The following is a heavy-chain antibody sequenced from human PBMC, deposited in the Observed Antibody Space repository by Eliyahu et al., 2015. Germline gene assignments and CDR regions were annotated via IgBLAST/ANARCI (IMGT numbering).Heavy chain of an antibody. CDR1: GGSIXSGGYY. J-gene: IGHJ4*02. Sequence: QVQLQESGPGLVKPSQTLSLTCTVSGGSIXSGGYYWSWIRQHPGKGLEWIGYIYYSGSTYYNPSLKSRVTISVDTSKNQFSLKLSSVTAADTAVYYCAGRPIIWQRESVDYWGQGTLVTVSS. V-gene: IGHV4-31*03. D-gene: IGHD3-10*01. CDR2: IYYSGST. CDR3: AGRPIIWQRESVDY.